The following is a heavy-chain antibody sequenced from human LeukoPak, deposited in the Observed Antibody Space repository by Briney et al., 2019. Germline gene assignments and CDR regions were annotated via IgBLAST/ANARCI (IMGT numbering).Heavy chain of an antibody. CDR1: GFIFSLYC. CDR2: ICPDGTGI. CDR3: VRDFRSADY. J-gene: IGHJ4*02. Sequence: GGSLRLSCAASGFIFSLYCMHWVRQAPGKGPMWVSRICPDGTGISYADSVKARFTTSRDNAKNAVYLQMNGLREEDTAVYYCVRDFRSADYWGQGTLVTVSS. V-gene: IGHV3-74*01.